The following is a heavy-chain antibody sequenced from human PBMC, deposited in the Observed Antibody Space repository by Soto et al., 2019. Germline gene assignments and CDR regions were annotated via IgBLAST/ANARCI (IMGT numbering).Heavy chain of an antibody. V-gene: IGHV4-59*01. Sequence: QVQLQESGPGLVKPSETLSLTCTVSGGSINDYYWSWIRQPPGKGLEWIGYIYYSGNTDYNPSLQGRVAMSVYTSKHQFSLKLSSVTAADTAVYYCARDPTCICSGGSCYSCYGMDVWGQGTTVTVSS. CDR2: IYYSGNT. D-gene: IGHD2-15*01. CDR3: ARDPTCICSGGSCYSCYGMDV. J-gene: IGHJ6*02. CDR1: GGSINDYY.